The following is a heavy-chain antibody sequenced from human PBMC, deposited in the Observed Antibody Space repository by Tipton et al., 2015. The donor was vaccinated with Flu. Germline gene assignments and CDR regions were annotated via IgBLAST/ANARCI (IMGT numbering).Heavy chain of an antibody. CDR1: GGSINSYY. D-gene: IGHD3-22*01. CDR3: ARDPDSSGGYYFDF. Sequence: TLSLTCTVSGGSINSYYWTWIRQSAGKGLEWIGSIYYSGSTYYNPSLKSRVTISVDTSKNQFSLRLSSVTAADTAVYYCARDPDSSGGYYFDFWGQGTLVTVSS. V-gene: IGHV4-4*07. J-gene: IGHJ4*02. CDR2: IYYSGST.